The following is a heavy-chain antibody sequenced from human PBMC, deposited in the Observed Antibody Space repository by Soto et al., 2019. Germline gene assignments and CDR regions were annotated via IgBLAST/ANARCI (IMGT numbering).Heavy chain of an antibody. CDR1: GYSLTSYW. Sequence: EVQLVQSGAEVKKPGESLRISCKGSGYSLTSYWISWVRQMPGKGLEWMGRIDPSDSYTSYSPSFRGLVTISADKSISTAYLQWSSLKASDTAMYYCARRGYFDSSGYPDDWGQGTLVTVSS. J-gene: IGHJ4*02. V-gene: IGHV5-10-1*01. CDR3: ARRGYFDSSGYPDD. D-gene: IGHD3-22*01. CDR2: IDPSDSYT.